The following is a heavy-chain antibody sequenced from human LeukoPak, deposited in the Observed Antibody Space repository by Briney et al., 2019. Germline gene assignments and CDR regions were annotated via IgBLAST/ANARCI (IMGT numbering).Heavy chain of an antibody. Sequence: SETLSLTCTVSGGSISSYYWSWIRQPPGKGLEWIGYIYYSGSTNYNPSLKSRVTISVDTSKNQFSLKLSSVTAADTAVYYCARHLVGATRDWGQGTLVTVSS. CDR2: IYYSGST. CDR3: ARHLVGATRD. J-gene: IGHJ4*02. CDR1: GGSISSYY. V-gene: IGHV4-59*08. D-gene: IGHD1-26*01.